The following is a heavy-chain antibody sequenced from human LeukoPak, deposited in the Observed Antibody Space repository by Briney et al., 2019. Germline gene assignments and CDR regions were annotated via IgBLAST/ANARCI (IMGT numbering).Heavy chain of an antibody. CDR3: AKDRSAYYYDSSGPKDY. CDR2: IWYDGSNK. D-gene: IGHD3-22*01. CDR1: GFTFSSYG. J-gene: IGHJ4*02. Sequence: GGSLRLSCAASGFTFSSYGMHWVRQAPGKGLAWVAVIWYDGSNKYYADSVKGRFTISRDNSKNTLYLQMNSLRAEDTAVYYCAKDRSAYYYDSSGPKDYWGQGTLVTVSS. V-gene: IGHV3-33*06.